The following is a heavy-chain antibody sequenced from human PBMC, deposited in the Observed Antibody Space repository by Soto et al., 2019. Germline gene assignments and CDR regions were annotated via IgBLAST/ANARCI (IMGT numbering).Heavy chain of an antibody. D-gene: IGHD2-8*02. CDR3: ARDGGPTGYYYYYMDV. CDR1: GYTFTSYA. V-gene: IGHV1-3*01. CDR2: INAGNGNT. J-gene: IGHJ6*03. Sequence: GASVKVSCKASGYTFTSYAMHWVRQAPGQRLEWMGWINAGNGNTKYSQKFQGRVTITRDTSASTAYMELSSLRSEDTAVYYCARDGGPTGYYYYYMDVWGKGTTVTVSS.